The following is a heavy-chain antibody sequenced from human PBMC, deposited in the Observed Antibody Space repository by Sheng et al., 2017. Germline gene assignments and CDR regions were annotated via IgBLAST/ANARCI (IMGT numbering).Heavy chain of an antibody. J-gene: IGHJ6*03. CDR2: IIPIFGTA. D-gene: IGHD6-13*01. V-gene: IGHV1-69*13. Sequence: QVQLVQSGAEVKKPGSSVKVSCKASGGTFSSYAISWVRQAPGQGLEWMGGIIPIFGTANYAQKFQGRVTITADESTSTAYMELSSLRSEDTAVYYCARVVSSSWYGPYYYYYMDVWGQGTTVTVSS. CDR3: ARVVSSSWYGPYYYYYMDV. CDR1: GGTFSSYA.